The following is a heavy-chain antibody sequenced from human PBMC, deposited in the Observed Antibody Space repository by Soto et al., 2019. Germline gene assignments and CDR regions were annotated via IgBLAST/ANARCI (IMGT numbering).Heavy chain of an antibody. D-gene: IGHD4-4*01. CDR2: IYYIGST. V-gene: IGHV4-30-4*01. CDR3: ARLTVTTYYYYGMDV. Sequence: SETLSLTCTVSGGSISSGDYYWSWIRHPPGKGLEWVGYIYYIGSTYYNPSLKSRVTISVDTSKNQFSLKLSSVTAADTAVYYCARLTVTTYYYYGMDVWGQGTKVTVSS. J-gene: IGHJ6*02. CDR1: GGSISSGDYY.